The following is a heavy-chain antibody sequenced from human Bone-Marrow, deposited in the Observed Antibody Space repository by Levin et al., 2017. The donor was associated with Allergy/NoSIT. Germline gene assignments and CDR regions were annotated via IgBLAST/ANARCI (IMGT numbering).Heavy chain of an antibody. CDR1: GGSIVTDEYF. D-gene: IGHD2-21*02. CDR2: IFHSGTT. Sequence: SETLSLTCTVSGGSIVTDEYFWSWIRLSPGTGLEWIGHIFHSGTTSFNPSLRSRLTISVDTSKNQFSLNLASVSAADTALYFCARDQCGGDCYSGSVFDSWGQGTLVTVSS. V-gene: IGHV4-30-4*01. CDR3: ARDQCGGDCYSGSVFDS. J-gene: IGHJ4*02.